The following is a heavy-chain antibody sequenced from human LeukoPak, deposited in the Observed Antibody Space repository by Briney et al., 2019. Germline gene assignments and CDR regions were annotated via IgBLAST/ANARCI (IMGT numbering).Heavy chain of an antibody. Sequence: GASVKVSCKASGYTFTSYAMHWVRQAPGQRLEWMGWINAGNGNTKYSQKFQGRVTITRDTSASTAYMELSSLRSEDTAVYYCARGFRAGGGPLDYWGQGTLVTVSS. V-gene: IGHV1-3*01. CDR2: INAGNGNT. CDR1: GYTFTSYA. J-gene: IGHJ4*02. CDR3: ARGFRAGGGPLDY. D-gene: IGHD4-23*01.